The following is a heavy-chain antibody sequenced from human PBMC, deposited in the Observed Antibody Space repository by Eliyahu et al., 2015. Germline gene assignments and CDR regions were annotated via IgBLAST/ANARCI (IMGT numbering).Heavy chain of an antibody. J-gene: IGHJ4*02. V-gene: IGHV3-33*01. CDR2: IWYDGSNK. CDR1: GFTFSSYG. CDR3: ARDAQLWISN. D-gene: IGHD5-18*01. Sequence: CPASGFTFSSYGMHWVRQAPGKGLXWVAVIWYDGSNKYYADSVKGRFTISRDNSKNTLYLQMNSLRAEDTAVYYCARDAQLWISNWGQGTLVTVSS.